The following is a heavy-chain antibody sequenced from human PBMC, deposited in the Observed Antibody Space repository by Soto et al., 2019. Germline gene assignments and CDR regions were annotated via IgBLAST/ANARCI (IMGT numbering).Heavy chain of an antibody. D-gene: IGHD2-15*01. CDR3: AREIFY. V-gene: IGHV3-74*01. Sequence: EVQLVESGGGLVQPGGSLRLSCAASGFTFSSYWMHWVRQAPGKGLVWVSRINSDGSSTSYADSVKGRFTISRDNAKNTLYLKMNSRSPEDTVVYYCAREIFYWGQGTLVTVSS. CDR1: GFTFSSYW. J-gene: IGHJ4*02. CDR2: INSDGSST.